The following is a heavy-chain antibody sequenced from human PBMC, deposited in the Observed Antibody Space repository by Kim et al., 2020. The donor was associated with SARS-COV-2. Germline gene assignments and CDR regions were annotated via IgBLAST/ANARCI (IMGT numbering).Heavy chain of an antibody. J-gene: IGHJ6*03. CDR3: ASGGDIVVVPAATDYYYYYYMDV. V-gene: IGHV1-69*04. D-gene: IGHD2-2*01. CDR1: GGTFSSYA. CDR2: IIPILGIA. Sequence: ASVKVSCKASGGTFSSYAISWVRQAPGQGLEWMGRIIPILGIANYAQKFQGRVTITADKSTSTAYMELSSLRSEDTAVYYCASGGDIVVVPAATDYYYYYYMDVWGKGTTVTVSS.